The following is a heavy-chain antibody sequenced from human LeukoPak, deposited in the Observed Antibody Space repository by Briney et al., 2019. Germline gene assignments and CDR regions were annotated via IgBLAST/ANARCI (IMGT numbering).Heavy chain of an antibody. J-gene: IGHJ3*02. D-gene: IGHD4-17*01. CDR1: GYTFTGYY. V-gene: IGHV1-2*02. CDR2: INPNSGGT. CDR3: ARSLYARVMTTVTDDAFDI. Sequence: GASVKVSCKASGYTFTGYYMHWVRQAPGQGLEWMGWINPNSGGTNYAQKFQGRVTMTRDTSISTAYMKLSRLRSDDTAVYYCARSLYARVMTTVTDDAFDIWGQGTMVTVSS.